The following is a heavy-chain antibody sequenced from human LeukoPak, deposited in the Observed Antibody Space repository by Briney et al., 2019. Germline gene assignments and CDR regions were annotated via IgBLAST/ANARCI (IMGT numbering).Heavy chain of an antibody. Sequence: GESLKISCKGSGYSFTSYWIGWVRQMPGKGLEWMGIIYPGDSDTRHSPSFQGQVTISADKSISTAYLQWSSLKASDTAMYYCARHYYYDSSGYYPRTPKNWFDPWGQGTLVTVSS. V-gene: IGHV5-51*01. D-gene: IGHD3-22*01. J-gene: IGHJ5*02. CDR2: IYPGDSDT. CDR3: ARHYYYDSSGYYPRTPKNWFDP. CDR1: GYSFTSYW.